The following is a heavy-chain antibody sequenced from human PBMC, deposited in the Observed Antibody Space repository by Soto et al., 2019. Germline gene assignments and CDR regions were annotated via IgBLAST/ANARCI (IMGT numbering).Heavy chain of an antibody. CDR1: GYSISSSNW. V-gene: IGHV4-28*01. D-gene: IGHD6-6*01. J-gene: IGHJ6*04. Sequence: SETLSLTCAVSGYSISSSNWWGWIRQPPGKGLEWIGYIYYSGSTYYNPSLKSRVTMSVDTSKNQFSLKLSSVTAVDTAVYYCARNSGGAAPLDVWGKGTTVTVSS. CDR3: ARNSGGAAPLDV. CDR2: IYYSGST.